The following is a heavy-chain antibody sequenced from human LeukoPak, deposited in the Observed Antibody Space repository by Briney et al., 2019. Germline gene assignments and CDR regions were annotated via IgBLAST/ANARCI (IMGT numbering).Heavy chain of an antibody. J-gene: IGHJ4*02. CDR2: IIPIFGTA. D-gene: IGHD6-6*01. V-gene: IGHV1-69*13. Sequence: SVKVSCKASGGTFSSYAISWVRQAPGQGLEWMGGIIPIFGTANYAQKFQGRVTITADESTSTAYMELSSLRSEDTAVYYCTTDLGRSRIAPRFYYWGQGTLVTVSS. CDR1: GGTFSSYA. CDR3: TTDLGRSRIAPRFYY.